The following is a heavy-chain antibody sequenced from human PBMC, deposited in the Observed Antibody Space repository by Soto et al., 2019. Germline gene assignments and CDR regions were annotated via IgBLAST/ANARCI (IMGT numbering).Heavy chain of an antibody. CDR2: IYYSGST. D-gene: IGHD6-6*01. Sequence: NPSETLSLTCSVSGGSISSGYYYWSWIRQPPGKGLEWIGYIYYSGSTYYNPSLKSRVTISVDTSKNQFSLKLRSVTAADTAVYYCARVGGVAARTFDYWGQGTLVTVSS. J-gene: IGHJ4*02. V-gene: IGHV4-30-4*02. CDR3: ARVGGVAARTFDY. CDR1: GGSISSGYYY.